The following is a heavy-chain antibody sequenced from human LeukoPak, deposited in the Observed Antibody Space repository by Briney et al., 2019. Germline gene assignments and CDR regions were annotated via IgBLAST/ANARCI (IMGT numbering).Heavy chain of an antibody. CDR1: GGSFSGYY. V-gene: IGHV4-34*01. Sequence: SETLSLTCAVYGGSFSGYYWSWVRQPPGKGLEWIGEINHSGSTNYNPSPKSRVTISVDTSKNQFSLKLSSVTAADTAVYYCASRCSGGSCYFDYWGQGTLVTVSS. CDR2: INHSGST. D-gene: IGHD2-15*01. J-gene: IGHJ4*02. CDR3: ASRCSGGSCYFDY.